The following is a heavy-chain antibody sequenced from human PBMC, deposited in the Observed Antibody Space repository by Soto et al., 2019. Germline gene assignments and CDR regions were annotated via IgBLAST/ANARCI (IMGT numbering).Heavy chain of an antibody. J-gene: IGHJ4*02. Sequence: PSETLSLTCTVSGGSISSSSYYWGWIRQPPGKGLEWIGSIYYSGSTYYNPSLKSRVTISVDTSKNQFSLKLSSVTAADTAVYYCARLPSGSYFDYWGQGTLVTV. V-gene: IGHV4-39*01. CDR1: GGSISSSSYY. D-gene: IGHD1-26*01. CDR2: IYYSGST. CDR3: ARLPSGSYFDY.